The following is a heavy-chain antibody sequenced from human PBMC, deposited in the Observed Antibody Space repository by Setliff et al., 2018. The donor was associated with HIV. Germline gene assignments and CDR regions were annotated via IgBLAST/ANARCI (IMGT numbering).Heavy chain of an antibody. V-gene: IGHV3-20*04. Sequence: GSLRLSCTASGFTFDDYGMAWVRQAPGKGLEWVSGINWNGAATGYANSVKGRFTISRDNTKNSLYLQMNRLRAEDTALYYCARDPLQLEQLGWFDPWGQGALVTVSS. CDR1: GFTFDDYG. D-gene: IGHD1-1*01. CDR2: INWNGAAT. J-gene: IGHJ5*02. CDR3: ARDPLQLEQLGWFDP.